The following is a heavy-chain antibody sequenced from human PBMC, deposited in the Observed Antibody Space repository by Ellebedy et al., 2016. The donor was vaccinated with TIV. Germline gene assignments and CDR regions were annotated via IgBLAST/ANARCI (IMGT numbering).Heavy chain of an antibody. D-gene: IGHD3-10*01. Sequence: GESLKISCTASGYIFSTYWITWVRQMPGKGLEWMGKIDPTESYTNYSPSFQGLVTISAAESASTAYLQWPSLKASDSATYYCSRHRGYGMDVWGQGTTVTVSS. CDR2: IDPTESYT. J-gene: IGHJ6*02. CDR3: SRHRGYGMDV. V-gene: IGHV5-10-1*01. CDR1: GYIFSTYW.